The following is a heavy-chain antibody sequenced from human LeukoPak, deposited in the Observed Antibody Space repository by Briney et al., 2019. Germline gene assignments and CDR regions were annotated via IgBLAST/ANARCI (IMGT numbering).Heavy chain of an antibody. J-gene: IGHJ4*02. CDR2: ITSSSSAI. CDR3: ARVRGSYHFDY. V-gene: IGHV3-48*01. Sequence: GGSLRLSCTASGFTFSSYAMSWVRQAPGKGLEWVSYITSSSSAIYYADSVKGRFTISRDNAKNSLYLQMNSLRAEDTAVYYCARVRGSYHFDYWGQGTLVTVSS. CDR1: GFTFSSYA. D-gene: IGHD1-26*01.